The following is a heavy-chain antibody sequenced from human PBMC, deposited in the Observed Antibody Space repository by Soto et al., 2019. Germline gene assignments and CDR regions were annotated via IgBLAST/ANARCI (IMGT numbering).Heavy chain of an antibody. CDR2: IGGSGTPT. V-gene: IGHV3-23*01. CDR1: GFTFSSDA. D-gene: IGHD6-13*01. CDR3: AFVDLGYSSSWVLDY. Sequence: GGSLRLSCAASGFTFSSDAMKWVRQAPGKGLEWVSLIGGSGTPTYYADSVKGRFTISRDNSKNTLYLQMNSLRAEDTAVYYCAFVDLGYSSSWVLDYWAQGTLVTVSS. J-gene: IGHJ4*02.